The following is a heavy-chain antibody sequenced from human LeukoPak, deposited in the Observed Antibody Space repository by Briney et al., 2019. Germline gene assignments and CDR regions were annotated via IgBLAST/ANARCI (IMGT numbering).Heavy chain of an antibody. CDR1: GFTFDDYA. CDR3: AKDLRYSSAGGLDY. D-gene: IGHD6-19*01. CDR2: ISWNSNDI. Sequence: PGGSLRLSCAASGFTFDDYAMHWVRQAPGKGLEWVSGISWNSNDIGYADSVKGRFTISRDNAKNSLYLQMNSLRAEDTALYYCAKDLRYSSAGGLDYWGQGTLVTASS. V-gene: IGHV3-9*01. J-gene: IGHJ4*02.